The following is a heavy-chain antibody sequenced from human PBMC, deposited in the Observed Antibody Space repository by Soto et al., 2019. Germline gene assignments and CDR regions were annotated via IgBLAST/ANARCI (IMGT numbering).Heavy chain of an antibody. D-gene: IGHD2-15*01. CDR2: ISGSGGSP. V-gene: IGHV3-23*01. CDR3: AKARCSGNSCYVPDY. CDR1: GFTFNSYT. J-gene: IGHJ4*01. Sequence: PGGSLRLSCAAPGFTFNSYTMAWGPPAPGKGLEWVSSISGSGGSPSYADSVQGRFTISRDNSRNTLSLQMNSLRAEDTATYYCAKARCSGNSCYVPDYWGHGSLVTVSS.